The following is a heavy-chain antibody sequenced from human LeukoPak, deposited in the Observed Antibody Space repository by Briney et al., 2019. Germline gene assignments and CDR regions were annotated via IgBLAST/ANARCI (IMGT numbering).Heavy chain of an antibody. Sequence: QPGTSLRLSCAASEFTFSTYGMHWVRQAPGKGLEWVAVISYDGSNKYYADSVKGRFTISRDNSKNTLYLQMNSLRAEDTAVYYCAKDGDPGSCPGYWGQGTLVTVSS. D-gene: IGHD1-26*01. J-gene: IGHJ4*02. V-gene: IGHV3-30*18. CDR2: ISYDGSNK. CDR1: EFTFSTYG. CDR3: AKDGDPGSCPGY.